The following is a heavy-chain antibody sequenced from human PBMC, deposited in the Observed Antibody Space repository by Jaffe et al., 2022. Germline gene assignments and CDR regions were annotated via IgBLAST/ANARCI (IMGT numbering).Heavy chain of an antibody. CDR1: RFTFTNYA. CDR2: ISKSGGTT. J-gene: IGHJ4*02. D-gene: IGHD6-25*01. CDR3: LSTDSGYDRGVY. Sequence: EVQLLESGGDFVQPGGSLRLSCAGSRFTFTNYAMTWVRQAPGKGLEWVSSISKSGGTTYYADSVKGRFTISRDNSKNTLFLQMNNLRAEDTALYFCLSTDSGYDRGVYWGQGTLVTVSS. V-gene: IGHV3-23*01.